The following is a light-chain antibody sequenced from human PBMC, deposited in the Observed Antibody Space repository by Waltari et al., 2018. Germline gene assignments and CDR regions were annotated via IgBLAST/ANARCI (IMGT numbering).Light chain of an antibody. J-gene: IGKJ1*01. V-gene: IGKV3-15*01. CDR2: EAS. CDR3: HQYNNGPPET. CDR1: QSINSN. Sequence: IVMTQSPATLSVSPGEGATLSCRASQSINSNVAWFQQKPGHSPRLLIYEASTRATGGLARFSGIGAWTDFTLTISSLQSDDSSTNYCHQYNNGPPETFGQGTKVEIK.